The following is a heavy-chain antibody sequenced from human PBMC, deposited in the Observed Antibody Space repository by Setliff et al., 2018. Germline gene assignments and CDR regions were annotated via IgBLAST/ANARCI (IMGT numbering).Heavy chain of an antibody. V-gene: IGHV4-4*07. J-gene: IGHJ6*02. Sequence: SETLSLTCAVSGYSISSSYYWSWIRQPAWKGLEWIGHIYNSGSTNYNPSLKSRVTISVDTSKNQFSLKLSSVTAADTAVYYCARSAGYSSSWYNYYYGMDVWGQGTTVTVSS. CDR3: ARSAGYSSSWYNYYYGMDV. CDR1: GYSISSSYY. D-gene: IGHD6-13*01. CDR2: IYNSGST.